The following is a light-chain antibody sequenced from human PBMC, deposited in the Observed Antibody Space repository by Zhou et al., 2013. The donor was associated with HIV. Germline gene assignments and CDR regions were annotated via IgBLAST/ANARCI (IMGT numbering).Light chain of an antibody. Sequence: DIQMTQSPSTLSASVGDRVTITCRASQSISSWLAWYQQKPGKAPKLLIYKASSLESGVPSRFSGSGSGTDFTLTISSLQPEDFANYYCQQSYTTPETFGGGTKVEMK. CDR2: KAS. CDR3: QQSYTTPET. J-gene: IGKJ4*01. CDR1: QSISSW. V-gene: IGKV1-5*03.